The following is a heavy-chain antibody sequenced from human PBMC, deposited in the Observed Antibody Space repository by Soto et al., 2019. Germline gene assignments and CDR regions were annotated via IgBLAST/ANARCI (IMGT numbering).Heavy chain of an antibody. V-gene: IGHV4-59*01. D-gene: IGHD2-2*01. CDR1: GGSISSYY. CDR2: IYYSGST. CDR3: AGGVGYCSSTSCYPFDY. J-gene: IGHJ4*02. Sequence: SETLSLTCTVSGGSISSYYWSWIRQPPGKGLEWFGYIYYSGSTNYNPSLKSRVTISVDTSKNQFSLKLSSVTAADTAVYYCAGGVGYCSSTSCYPFDYWGQGTLVTVSS.